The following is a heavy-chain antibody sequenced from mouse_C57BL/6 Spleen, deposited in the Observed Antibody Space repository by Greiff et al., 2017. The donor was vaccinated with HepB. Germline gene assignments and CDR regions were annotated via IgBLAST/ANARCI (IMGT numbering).Heavy chain of an antibody. J-gene: IGHJ4*01. Sequence: QVQLQQSGAELVRPGASVTLSCKASGYTFTDYEMHWVKQTPVHGLEWIGAIDPETGGTAYNQKFKGKAILTADKSSSTAYMELRSLTSEDSAVYYCTRSLSSTMVTTWDPLDYWGQGTSVTVSS. D-gene: IGHD2-2*01. CDR2: IDPETGGT. V-gene: IGHV1-15*01. CDR3: TRSLSSTMVTTWDPLDY. CDR1: GYTFTDYE.